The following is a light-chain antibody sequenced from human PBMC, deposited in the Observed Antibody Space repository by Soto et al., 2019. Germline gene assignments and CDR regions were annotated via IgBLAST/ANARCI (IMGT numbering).Light chain of an antibody. J-gene: IGKJ1*01. CDR2: AAS. Sequence: EIVMTQSPVTLSASPGERATLSCRASQDIASNLAWFRQKPGQAPRLLVSAASPRAAGIPATFSGGGSGTEFTLTINSLQSEDFAIYYCQQYNSWPRTFGQGTKVEIK. CDR3: QQYNSWPRT. CDR1: QDIASN. V-gene: IGKV3-15*01.